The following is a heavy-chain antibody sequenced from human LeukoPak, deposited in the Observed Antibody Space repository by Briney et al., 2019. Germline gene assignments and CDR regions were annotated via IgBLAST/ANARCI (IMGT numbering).Heavy chain of an antibody. V-gene: IGHV1-69*04. J-gene: IGHJ6*02. CDR3: ARGYCSSTSCSYYYYGMDV. D-gene: IGHD2-2*01. CDR1: GGTFSSYA. CDR2: IIPILGIA. Sequence: SVKVSCKASGGTFSSYAISWVRQAPGQGLEWMGRIIPILGIANYAQKFQGGVTITADKSTSTAYMELSSLRSEDTAVYYCARGYCSSTSCSYYYYGMDVWGQGTTVTVSS.